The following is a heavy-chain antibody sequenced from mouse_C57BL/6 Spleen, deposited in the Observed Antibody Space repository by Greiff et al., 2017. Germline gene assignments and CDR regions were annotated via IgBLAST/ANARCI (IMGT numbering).Heavy chain of an antibody. J-gene: IGHJ4*01. Sequence: QVQLQQPGAELVRPGSSVKLSCKASGYTFTSYWMHWVKQRPIQGLEWIGNIDPSDSETHYNQKFKDKATLTVDKSSSTAYMQLSSLTSEDSAVYYCARDDGYPYAMDYWCQGTSVTVSS. CDR1: GYTFTSYW. D-gene: IGHD2-3*01. V-gene: IGHV1-52*01. CDR3: ARDDGYPYAMDY. CDR2: IDPSDSET.